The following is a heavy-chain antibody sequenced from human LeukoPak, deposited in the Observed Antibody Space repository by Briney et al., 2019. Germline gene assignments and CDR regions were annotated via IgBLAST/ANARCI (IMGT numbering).Heavy chain of an antibody. Sequence: TGGSLRLSCAASGFTFSSYLMSWVRQAPGKGLEWVANIKQDGSEKYYVDSVKGRFTISRDNAKNSLYLQMNSLRAEDTAVYYCARTILLWFGECHFDYWGQGTLVTVSS. D-gene: IGHD3-10*01. CDR3: ARTILLWFGECHFDY. J-gene: IGHJ4*02. CDR1: GFTFSSYL. V-gene: IGHV3-7*01. CDR2: IKQDGSEK.